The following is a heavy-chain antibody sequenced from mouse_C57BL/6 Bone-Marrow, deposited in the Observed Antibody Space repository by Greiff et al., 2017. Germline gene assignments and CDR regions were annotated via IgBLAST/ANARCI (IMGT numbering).Heavy chain of an antibody. V-gene: IGHV1-81*01. CDR1: GYTFTSYG. CDR2: IYPRSGNT. D-gene: IGHD1-1*01. CDR3: ARKGDYGSRGDY. J-gene: IGHJ2*01. Sequence: VQLVESGAELARPGASVKLSCKASGYTFTSYGISWVKQRTGQGLEWIGEIYPRSGNTYYNEKFKGKATLTADKSSSTAYMELRSLTSEDSAVYFCARKGDYGSRGDYWGQGTTLTVSS.